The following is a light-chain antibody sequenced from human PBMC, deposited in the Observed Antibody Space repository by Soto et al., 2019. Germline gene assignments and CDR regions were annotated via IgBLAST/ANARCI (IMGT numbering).Light chain of an antibody. J-gene: IGLJ1*01. CDR2: EVS. CDR1: SSDIGGYTY. CDR3: SSFADSNSYV. V-gene: IGLV2-8*01. Sequence: QSVLTQPPSASGSPGQSVTISCSGSSSDIGGYTYVSWYQRHPGKAPKLMIYEVSKRPSGVPDRFSDSKSGNTASLTVSGLQAEDEADYYCSSFADSNSYVFGTGTKVTVL.